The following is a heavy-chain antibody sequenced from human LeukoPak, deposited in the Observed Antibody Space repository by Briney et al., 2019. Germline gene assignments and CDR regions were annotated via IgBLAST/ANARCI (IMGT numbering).Heavy chain of an antibody. J-gene: IGHJ3*02. V-gene: IGHV3-74*01. CDR2: INSDGSST. CDR3: ARSGITMVRGVSIGLLAFDI. CDR1: GFIFSSYW. D-gene: IGHD3-10*01. Sequence: GSLRLSCAASGFIFSSYWMHWVRQAPGKGLVWVSRINSDGSSTTYADSVKGRFTISRDNAKNTLFLQMNSLRAEDTAVYYCARSGITMVRGVSIGLLAFDIWGQGTMATVSS.